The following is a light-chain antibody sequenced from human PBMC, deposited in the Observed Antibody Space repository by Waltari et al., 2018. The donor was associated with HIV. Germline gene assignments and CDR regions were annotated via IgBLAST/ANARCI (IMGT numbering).Light chain of an antibody. CDR1: RSNIGSNS. Sequence: QSVLAQPPSASGTPGQRVTISCSGSRSNIGSNSVNWYQHFPGTAPKLLIYGDSVRPSGVPALFSGSKFGTSASLVITGLQSGDEADYYCSTWDDRLNGPVVFGGGTRLTVL. V-gene: IGLV1-44*01. J-gene: IGLJ2*01. CDR2: GDS. CDR3: STWDDRLNGPVV.